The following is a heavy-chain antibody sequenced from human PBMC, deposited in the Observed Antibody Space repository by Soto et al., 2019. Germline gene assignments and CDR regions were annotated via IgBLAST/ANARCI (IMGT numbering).Heavy chain of an antibody. CDR2: IYYSGNT. CDR3: ARDRLMATAGTARHYFGLDV. Sequence: SETLSLTCTVSGGSIRSGGYYWSWVRQNPRKGLEWIGNIYYSGNTYYNPSLKSRLTISVDTSKNQFSLNLSSVTAADTAVYYCARDRLMATAGTARHYFGLDVWGQGATVTVSS. V-gene: IGHV4-31*03. CDR1: GGSIRSGGYY. J-gene: IGHJ6*02. D-gene: IGHD5-18*01.